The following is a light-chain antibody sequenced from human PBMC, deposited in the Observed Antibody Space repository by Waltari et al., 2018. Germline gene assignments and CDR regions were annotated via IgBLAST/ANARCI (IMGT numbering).Light chain of an antibody. CDR2: RAS. J-gene: IGKJ1*01. Sequence: DIQMTQTPSTLSASVGDRVTITCRASQNIDSWLAWYQQKPGKAPKLLPYRASSLESGVPSRFSGSGDGTEFTLTISGLQPDDFATYYCQQYKSYSTFGQGTKVDIK. CDR3: QQYKSYST. CDR1: QNIDSW. V-gene: IGKV1-5*03.